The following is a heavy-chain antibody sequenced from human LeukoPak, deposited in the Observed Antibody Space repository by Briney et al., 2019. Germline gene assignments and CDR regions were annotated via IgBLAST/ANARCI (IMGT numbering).Heavy chain of an antibody. J-gene: IGHJ4*02. CDR1: GFTFSSYA. D-gene: IGHD3-10*01. CDR2: ISGSGGST. Sequence: GGSLRLSCAASGFTFSSYAMSWVRQAPGKVLEWVSAISGSGGSTYYADSVKGRFTISRDNAKNTLYLQMNNLRAEDTAIYYCATDSYVSGSYYRLFYWGQGTLVTVSS. CDR3: ATDSYVSGSYYRLFY. V-gene: IGHV3-23*01.